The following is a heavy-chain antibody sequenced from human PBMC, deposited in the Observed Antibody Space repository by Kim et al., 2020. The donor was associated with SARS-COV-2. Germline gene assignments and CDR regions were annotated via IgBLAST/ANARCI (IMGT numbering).Heavy chain of an antibody. D-gene: IGHD3-9*01. Sequence: SETLSLTCAVYGGSFSGYYWSWIRQPPGKGLEWIGEINHSGSTNYNPSLKSRVTISVDTSKNQFSLKLSSVTAADTAVYYCARSFAVLRYFDWLSDAFDIWGQGTMVTVSS. CDR2: INHSGST. J-gene: IGHJ3*02. V-gene: IGHV4-34*01. CDR3: ARSFAVLRYFDWLSDAFDI. CDR1: GGSFSGYY.